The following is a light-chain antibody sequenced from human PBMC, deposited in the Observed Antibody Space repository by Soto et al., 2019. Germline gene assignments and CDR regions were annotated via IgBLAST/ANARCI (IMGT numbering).Light chain of an antibody. CDR1: QSVSSN. Sequence: EIVMTQSPATLSVSPGERATLSCRASQSVSSNLAWYQQKPGHAPRLLIYGASTTATGIPARFSGSGSGTEFTLTISSLQSEDFAVFYCQQYNKWPLTFGQGTKLEIK. CDR2: GAS. CDR3: QQYNKWPLT. J-gene: IGKJ2*01. V-gene: IGKV3-15*01.